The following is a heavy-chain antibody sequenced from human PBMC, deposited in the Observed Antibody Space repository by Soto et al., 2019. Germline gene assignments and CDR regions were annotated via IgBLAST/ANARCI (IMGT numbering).Heavy chain of an antibody. D-gene: IGHD6-19*01. V-gene: IGHV3-48*02. CDR1: GFILSSYG. Sequence: EVQLVESGGGLVQPGGSLRLSCAASGFILSSYGMNWVRQAPGKGLEWVSYISTSSSTIYYGDSVKGRFTVSRDNAKKSLHLQMNSLRDDGTAVYYCAREGSGWPPDAFDIWGKGTMVTVSS. J-gene: IGHJ3*02. CDR2: ISTSSSTI. CDR3: AREGSGWPPDAFDI.